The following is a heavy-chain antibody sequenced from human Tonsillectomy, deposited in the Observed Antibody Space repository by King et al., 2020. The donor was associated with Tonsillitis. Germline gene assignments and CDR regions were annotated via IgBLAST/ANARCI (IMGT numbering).Heavy chain of an antibody. CDR3: ATDPRPSGWQVYPYGGDV. D-gene: IGHD6-19*01. CDR1: GFTFSNYA. J-gene: IGHJ6*02. CDR2: ISSDGSSK. V-gene: IGHV3-30*09. Sequence: VQLVESGGGVVQPGRSQRLSCAASGFTFSNYAMHWVRQAPGKGLEWVAFISSDGSSKYYADSVKGRFVISRDNSKNTAYLQMSSLGPEDMGMYYCATDPRPSGWQVYPYGGDVWGRGTTVTVSS.